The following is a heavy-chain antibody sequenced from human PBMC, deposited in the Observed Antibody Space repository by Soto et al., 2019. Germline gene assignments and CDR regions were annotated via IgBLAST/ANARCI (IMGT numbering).Heavy chain of an antibody. CDR3: ARDLGGWPDY. Sequence: QVQLVQSGAEVKKPGASVKVSCKASGYTFTSYAIHWVRQAPGQRLEWMGWINAGNGNTKYSPKFQDRVTITRDTSASTADMELSSLRSADTAVHSCARDLGGWPDYWGQGTLVPVSS. V-gene: IGHV1-3*01. J-gene: IGHJ4*02. CDR2: INAGNGNT. CDR1: GYTFTSYA. D-gene: IGHD6-19*01.